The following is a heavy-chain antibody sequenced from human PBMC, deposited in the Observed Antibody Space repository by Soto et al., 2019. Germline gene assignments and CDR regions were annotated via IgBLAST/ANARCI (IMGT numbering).Heavy chain of an antibody. CDR3: AKETGYSYGFQPNALDV. V-gene: IGHV3-23*01. CDR2: ISSRGDRT. J-gene: IGHJ6*02. Sequence: GGSLRLSCAASGFTFSRYAMTWVRQAPGKGLEWVSIISSRGDRTSYAESVKGRFTISRDDSKNTLFLHMNSLGAEDTAVYYCAKETGYSYGFQPNALDVWGQGNTVTSP. D-gene: IGHD5-18*01. CDR1: GFTFSRYA.